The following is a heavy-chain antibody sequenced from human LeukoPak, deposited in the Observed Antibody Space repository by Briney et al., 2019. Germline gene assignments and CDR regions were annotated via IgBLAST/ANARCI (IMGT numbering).Heavy chain of an antibody. CDR3: AGRTWELRSPFDY. CDR2: LYSDGRT. D-gene: IGHD1-26*01. J-gene: IGHJ4*02. Sequence: PGGSLRLSCAASGFSVSSNYMNWVRQAPGRGLEGVSALYSDGRTYYADPVKGRFTISRDNSQNILYLQMNSLRAEDTAVYYCAGRTWELRSPFDYWGQGTLVTVSS. CDR1: GFSVSSNY. V-gene: IGHV3-53*01.